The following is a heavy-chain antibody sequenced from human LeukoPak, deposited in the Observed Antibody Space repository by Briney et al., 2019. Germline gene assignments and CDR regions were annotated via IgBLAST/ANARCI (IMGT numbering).Heavy chain of an antibody. Sequence: QPGGSLRLSCAASGFTFSSYAMSWVRQAPGKGLEWVSAISGSGGSTYYADSVKGRFTISRDNSKNTLYLQMNSLRAEDTAVYYCAKTERGGFYSSSWYVGRYFDLWGRGTLVTVSS. CDR3: AKTERGGFYSSSWYVGRYFDL. J-gene: IGHJ2*01. CDR2: ISGSGGST. V-gene: IGHV3-23*01. D-gene: IGHD6-13*01. CDR1: GFTFSSYA.